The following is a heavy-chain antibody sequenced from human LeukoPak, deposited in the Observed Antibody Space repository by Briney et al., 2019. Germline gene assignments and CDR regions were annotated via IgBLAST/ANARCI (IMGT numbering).Heavy chain of an antibody. Sequence: ASVKVSCKGSGYTFTGYYMHWVRQAPGQGLEWMGGINPNSGDTNYAQKFQGRVTMTRDTSISTAYKELSRLSSDDTAVCYCARDLLDDCCDRGAFDCWG. CDR2: INPNSGDT. CDR3: ARDLLDDCCDRGAFDC. CDR1: GYTFTGYY. J-gene: IGHJ6*01. D-gene: IGHD2-21*02. V-gene: IGHV1-2*02.